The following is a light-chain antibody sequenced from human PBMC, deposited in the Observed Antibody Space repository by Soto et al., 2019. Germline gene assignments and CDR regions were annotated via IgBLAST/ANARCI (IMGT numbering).Light chain of an antibody. V-gene: IGLV1-40*01. CDR2: ADN. CDR1: RTNIGAAYD. J-gene: IGLJ2*01. CDR3: QSYDNILGGV. Sequence: QSVLTQPPSVSGAPGQTVTISCTGTRTNIGAAYDVQWYRQLPGTAPKLLIYADNIRPSGVPDRFSGSKSATSSSLAITGLQTQDEADYYCQSYDNILGGVFGGGTKVTVL.